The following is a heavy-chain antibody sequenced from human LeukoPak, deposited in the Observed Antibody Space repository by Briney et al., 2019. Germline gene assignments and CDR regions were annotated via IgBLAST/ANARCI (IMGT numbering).Heavy chain of an antibody. J-gene: IGHJ5*02. V-gene: IGHV3-66*02. CDR2: IYSGGNT. CDR3: ARAAYSSSWYSNWFDP. CDR1: GFTVSSNY. D-gene: IGHD6-13*01. Sequence: GGSLRLSCAASGFTVSSNYMSWVRQAPGKGLEWVSVIYSGGNTYYADSVKGRFTISRDNSKNTLYLQMNSLRAEDTAVYYCARAAYSSSWYSNWFDPWGQGTLVTVSS.